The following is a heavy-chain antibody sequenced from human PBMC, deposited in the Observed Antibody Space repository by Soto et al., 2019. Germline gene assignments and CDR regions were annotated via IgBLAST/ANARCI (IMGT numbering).Heavy chain of an antibody. J-gene: IGHJ6*02. CDR3: ARDTGSGPVYYYYYGMDV. Sequence: GGSLRLSCAASGFTFSSYSMNWVRQAPGKGLEWVSSISSSSSYIYYADSVKGRFTISRDNAKNSLYLQMNSLRAEDTAVYYCARDTGSGPVYYYYYGMDVWGQGTTVTV. CDR1: GFTFSSYS. V-gene: IGHV3-21*01. D-gene: IGHD6-19*01. CDR2: ISSSSSYI.